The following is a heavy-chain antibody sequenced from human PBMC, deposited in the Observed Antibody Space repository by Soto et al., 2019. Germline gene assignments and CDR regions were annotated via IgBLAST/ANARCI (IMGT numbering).Heavy chain of an antibody. CDR1: GFTFSSYG. V-gene: IGHV3-30*18. D-gene: IGHD3-3*01. CDR3: AKERLRSFKRGYNWFDP. Sequence: GGSLRLSCAASGFTFSSYGMHWVRQAPGKGLEWVAVISYDGSNKYYADSVKGRFTISRDNSKNTLCLQMNSLRAEDTAVYYCAKERLRSFKRGYNWFDPWGQGTLVTVSS. J-gene: IGHJ5*02. CDR2: ISYDGSNK.